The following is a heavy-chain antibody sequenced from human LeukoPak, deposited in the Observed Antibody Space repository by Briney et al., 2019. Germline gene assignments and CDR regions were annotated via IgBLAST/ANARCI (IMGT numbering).Heavy chain of an antibody. J-gene: IGHJ4*02. Sequence: GRSLRLSCAASGFTFSSYGMHWARQAPGKGLEWVAVISYDGSNKYYADSVKGRFTISRDNSKNTLYLQMNSLRAEDTAVYYCAKDRVGYYYDSSGYFTPLDYWGQGTLVTVSS. CDR3: AKDRVGYYYDSSGYFTPLDY. CDR1: GFTFSSYG. V-gene: IGHV3-30*18. D-gene: IGHD3-22*01. CDR2: ISYDGSNK.